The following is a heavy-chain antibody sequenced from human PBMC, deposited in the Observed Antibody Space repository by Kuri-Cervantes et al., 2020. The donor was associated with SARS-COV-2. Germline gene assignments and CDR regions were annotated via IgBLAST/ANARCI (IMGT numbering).Heavy chain of an antibody. CDR3: ARSFSSWYPDY. D-gene: IGHD6-13*01. J-gene: IGHJ4*02. CDR2: IYHSGST. V-gene: IGHV4-30-2*01. CDR1: GGSISSGGYY. Sequence: LRLSCTVSGGSISSGGYYWSWIRQPPGKGLEWTGYIYHSGSTYYNPSLKSRVTISVDRSKNQFSLKLSSVTAADTAVYYCARSFSSWYPDYWGQGTLVTVSS.